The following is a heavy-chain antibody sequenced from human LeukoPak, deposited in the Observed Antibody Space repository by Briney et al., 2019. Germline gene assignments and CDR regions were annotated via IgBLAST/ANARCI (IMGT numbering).Heavy chain of an antibody. V-gene: IGHV4-34*01. CDR3: AGRYLYYYYYYMDI. J-gene: IGHJ6*03. CDR1: GGSFSGYF. D-gene: IGHD2-2*02. Sequence: SETLSLTSAVHGGSFSGYFWNWIRQSPGKGLEWIGEVNHTGSTNYNPSFKSRVILSVDTSKNQFSLKMTSMTAADTAVYYCAGRYLYYYYYYMDIWGKGTT. CDR2: VNHTGST.